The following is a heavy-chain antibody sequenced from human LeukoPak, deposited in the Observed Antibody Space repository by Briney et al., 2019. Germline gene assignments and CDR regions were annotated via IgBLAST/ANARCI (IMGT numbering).Heavy chain of an antibody. CDR1: GGSISSSYYY. CDR2: IYYSGST. Sequence: SETLSLTCTVSGGSISSSYYYWGWIRQPPGEGLEWIGSIYYSGSTYYNPSLKSRVTISVDTSKNQFSLKLSSVTAADTAVYYCARQVTFGYAYAYYFDYWGQGSLVTVSS. V-gene: IGHV4-39*01. J-gene: IGHJ4*02. CDR3: ARQVTFGYAYAYYFDY. D-gene: IGHD5-18*01.